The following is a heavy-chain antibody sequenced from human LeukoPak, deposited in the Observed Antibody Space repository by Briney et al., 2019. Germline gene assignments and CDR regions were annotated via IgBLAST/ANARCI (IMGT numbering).Heavy chain of an antibody. Sequence: SETLSLTCAVYGGSFSGYYWSWIRQPPGKGLEWIGEINHSGSTNYNPSLKSRVTISVDTSKNQFSLKLSSLTAADTAVYYCARRRPFGRASDYWGQGTLVTVSS. CDR2: INHSGST. J-gene: IGHJ4*02. CDR1: GGSFSGYY. CDR3: ARRRPFGRASDY. D-gene: IGHD3-3*01. V-gene: IGHV4-34*01.